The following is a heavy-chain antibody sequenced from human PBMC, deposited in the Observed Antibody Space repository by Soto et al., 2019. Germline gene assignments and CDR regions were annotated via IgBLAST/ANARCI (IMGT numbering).Heavy chain of an antibody. J-gene: IGHJ4*02. CDR1: GGSISSYY. Sequence: QVQLQESGPGLVKPSETLSLTCTVSGGSISSYYWSWIRQPPGKGLEWIGYIYYSGSTNYNPSLXSXAXTXXDTSKNQYSLKLSSVTAADTAVYYCARRWGGTFDYWGQGTLVTVSS. D-gene: IGHD2-21*01. CDR3: ARRWGGTFDY. CDR2: IYYSGST. V-gene: IGHV4-59*01.